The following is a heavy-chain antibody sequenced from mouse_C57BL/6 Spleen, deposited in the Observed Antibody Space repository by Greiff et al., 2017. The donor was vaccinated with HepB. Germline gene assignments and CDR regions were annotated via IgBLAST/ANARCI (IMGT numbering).Heavy chain of an antibody. Sequence: DVQLVESGGGLVKPGGSLKLSCAASGFTFSDYGMHWVRQAPEKGLEWVAYISSGSSTIYYADTVKGRFTISRDNAKNTLFLQMTSLRSEDTAMYYCARGDGYYDFDYWGQGTTLTVSS. CDR2: ISSGSSTI. V-gene: IGHV5-17*01. D-gene: IGHD2-3*01. J-gene: IGHJ2*01. CDR1: GFTFSDYG. CDR3: ARGDGYYDFDY.